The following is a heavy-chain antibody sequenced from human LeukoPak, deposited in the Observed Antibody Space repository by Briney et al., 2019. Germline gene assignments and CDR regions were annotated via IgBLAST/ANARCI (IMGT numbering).Heavy chain of an antibody. CDR2: IYYSGST. CDR1: GGSISSYY. J-gene: IGHJ3*02. V-gene: IGHV4-59*01. D-gene: IGHD5-18*01. CDR3: ASGRGLYSFYAFDI. Sequence: SGTLSLTCAVSGGSISSYYWSWIPQPPGKGLKGIGYIYYSGSTDYNPSLRSRVTISVDTSKSQFSLKLSSVTAADTAVYYCASGRGLYSFYAFDIWGQGTMVTVSP.